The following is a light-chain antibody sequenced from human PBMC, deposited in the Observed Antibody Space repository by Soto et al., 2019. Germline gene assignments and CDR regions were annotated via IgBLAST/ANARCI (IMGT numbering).Light chain of an antibody. CDR1: QSVFYSSNNKNY. J-gene: IGKJ1*01. CDR3: QQYYRPWT. V-gene: IGKV4-1*01. Sequence: DIVMTQSPDSLAVSLGERATINCKSSQSVFYSSNNKNYLAWYQQKPGQPPKLLIYWASTRESGVPDRFSGSGSGIDFTLTISSLQAEDVAVYYCQQYYRPWTFVQGTKVEIK. CDR2: WAS.